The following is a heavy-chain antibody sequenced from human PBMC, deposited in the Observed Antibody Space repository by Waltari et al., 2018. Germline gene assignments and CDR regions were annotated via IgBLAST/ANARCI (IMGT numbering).Heavy chain of an antibody. Sequence: QLQLQESGPGLAKPSETLSLTCAVSGGSISRRNSDCGWIRQPPGKGLAWIGSIYYSGSTYYNPSLKSRVTISVDTSKNQFSLKLSSVTAADTAVYYCARYSSSPYYYGMDVWGQGTTVTVSS. V-gene: IGHV4-39*07. CDR1: GGSISRRNSD. CDR3: ARYSSSPYYYGMDV. CDR2: IYYSGST. J-gene: IGHJ6*02. D-gene: IGHD6-13*01.